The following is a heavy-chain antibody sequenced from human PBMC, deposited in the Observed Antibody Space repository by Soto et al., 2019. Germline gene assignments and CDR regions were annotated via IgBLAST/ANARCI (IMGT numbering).Heavy chain of an antibody. D-gene: IGHD2-2*01. J-gene: IGHJ6*03. V-gene: IGHV3-20*01. Sequence: GGSLRLSCAASGFTFDDYGMSWVRQAPGKGLEWVSGINWNGGSTGYADSVKGRFTISRDNAKNSLYLQMNSLRAEDTALYHCARVGYCSSTSCPSTDYYYYMDVWGKGTTVTVSS. CDR1: GFTFDDYG. CDR2: INWNGGST. CDR3: ARVGYCSSTSCPSTDYYYYMDV.